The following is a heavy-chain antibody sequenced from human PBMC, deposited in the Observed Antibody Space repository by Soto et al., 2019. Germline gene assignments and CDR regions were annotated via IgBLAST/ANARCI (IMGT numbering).Heavy chain of an antibody. J-gene: IGHJ4*02. CDR1: GGSISSGDYY. CDR2: IYYSGST. Sequence: TLSLTCTVSGGSISSGDYYWSWIRQPPGKGLEWIGYIYYSGSTYYNPSLKSRVTISVDTSKNQFSLKLSSVTAADTAVYYCARRYYYDSSGYLYYFDYWGQGTLVTVSS. CDR3: ARRYYYDSSGYLYYFDY. D-gene: IGHD3-22*01. V-gene: IGHV4-30-4*01.